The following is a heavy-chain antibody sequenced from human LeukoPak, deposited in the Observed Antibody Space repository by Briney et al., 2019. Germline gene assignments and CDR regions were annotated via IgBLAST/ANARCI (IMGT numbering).Heavy chain of an antibody. Sequence: PSETLSLTCTVSGGSISSYYWSWIRQPAGKGLEWIGRIYTSGSTNYNPSLKSRVTMSVDTSKNQFSLKLSSVTAADTAVYYCARGPRIAVAGTRWFDPWGQGTLVTVSS. V-gene: IGHV4-4*07. J-gene: IGHJ5*02. CDR1: GGSISSYY. CDR3: ARGPRIAVAGTRWFDP. CDR2: IYTSGST. D-gene: IGHD6-19*01.